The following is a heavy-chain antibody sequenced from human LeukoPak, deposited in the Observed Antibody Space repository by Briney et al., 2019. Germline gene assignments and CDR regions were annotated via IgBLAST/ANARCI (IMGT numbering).Heavy chain of an antibody. CDR2: IWYDGSNK. CDR1: GFTFSSYW. Sequence: QPGGSLRLSCAASGFTFSSYWMSWVRQAPGKGLEWVAVIWYDGSNKYYADSVKGRFTISRDNSKNTLYLQMNSLRAEDTAVYYCARELPYRSGYASHYYYGMDVWGQGTTVTVSS. J-gene: IGHJ6*02. CDR3: ARELPYRSGYASHYYYGMDV. V-gene: IGHV3-33*08. D-gene: IGHD3-3*01.